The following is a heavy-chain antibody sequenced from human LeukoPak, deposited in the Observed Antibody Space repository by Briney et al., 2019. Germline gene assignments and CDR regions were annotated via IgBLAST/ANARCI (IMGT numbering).Heavy chain of an antibody. CDR3: ARLPLVRGVIPWFDP. J-gene: IGHJ5*02. D-gene: IGHD3-10*01. V-gene: IGHV5-51*01. Sequence: GESLKISCKGSGYSFTSYWIGWVRQMPGKGLEWMGIIYPGDSDTGYSPSFQGQVTISADKSISTAYLQWSSLKVSDTAMYYCARLPLVRGVIPWFDPWGQGTLVTVSS. CDR2: IYPGDSDT. CDR1: GYSFTSYW.